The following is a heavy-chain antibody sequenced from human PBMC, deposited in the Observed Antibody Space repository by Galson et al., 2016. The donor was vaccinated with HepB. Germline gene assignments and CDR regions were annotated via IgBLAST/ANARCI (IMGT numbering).Heavy chain of an antibody. CDR1: GFSFSDFS. CDR3: VRDYNFAFDI. Sequence: SLRLSCAASGFSFSDFSMNWVRQAPGKGLEWVSYIRDTRTIYHADSVKGRFTVSRDDAENSLYLQMNSLRDEDTAVYYCVRDYNFAFDIWGQGTMVTVSS. CDR2: IRDTRTI. D-gene: IGHD5-24*01. J-gene: IGHJ3*02. V-gene: IGHV3-69-1*01.